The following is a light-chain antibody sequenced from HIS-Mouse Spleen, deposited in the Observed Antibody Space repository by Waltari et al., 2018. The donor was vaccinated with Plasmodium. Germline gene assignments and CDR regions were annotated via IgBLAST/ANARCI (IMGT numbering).Light chain of an antibody. J-gene: IGKJ3*01. CDR2: GAS. V-gene: IGKV3-20*01. Sequence: EIVLTQSPGTLSLSPGERAPLSCRASQSVSSSYLAVYQQKPGQAPRLLIYGASSRATGIPDRFSGSGSGTDFTLTISRLEPEDFAVYYCQQYGSSPFTFGPGTKVDIK. CDR1: QSVSSSY. CDR3: QQYGSSPFT.